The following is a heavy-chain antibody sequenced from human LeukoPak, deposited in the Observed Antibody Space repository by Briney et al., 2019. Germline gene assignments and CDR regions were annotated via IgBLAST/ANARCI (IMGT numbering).Heavy chain of an antibody. D-gene: IGHD3-9*01. CDR3: ASSDVLTDGVGFLFDY. Sequence: SETLSLSCNVSGGSITGITYYWAWIRQPPGKGLEWVATISYRGDTYYTPSLKSRVTLSVDASTNQFSLKLASVTAADTAVYYCASSDVLTDGVGFLFDYWGRGTLVTVSS. CDR2: ISYRGDT. J-gene: IGHJ4*02. CDR1: GGSITGITYY. V-gene: IGHV4-39*01.